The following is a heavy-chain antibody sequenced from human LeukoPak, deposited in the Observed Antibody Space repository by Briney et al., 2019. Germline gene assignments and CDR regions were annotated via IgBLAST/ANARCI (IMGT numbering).Heavy chain of an antibody. CDR2: IKQEGSDK. J-gene: IGHJ4*02. D-gene: IGHD4-17*01. Sequence: GGSLRLSCAASGFTFSSYWMSWVRQAPGKGLEWVANIKQEGSDKYYVDSVKGRFTISRDNAKNSLYLQMNSLRAEDTAVYYCAREAYGDPFDYWGQGTLVTVSS. CDR3: AREAYGDPFDY. V-gene: IGHV3-7*01. CDR1: GFTFSSYW.